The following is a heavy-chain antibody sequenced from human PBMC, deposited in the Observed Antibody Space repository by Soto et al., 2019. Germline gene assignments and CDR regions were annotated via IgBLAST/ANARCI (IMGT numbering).Heavy chain of an antibody. J-gene: IGHJ4*02. CDR1: GGTFSSYI. Sequence: QVQLVQSGAEVKKPGSSVKVSCKASGGTFSSYIISWVRQAPGQGLEWMGRVIPILGIANYAQKFQGRVTITADKSTSTAYMELSSLRSEDTAVYYCARFPQTAMAGAAYFDYWGQGTLVTISS. CDR2: VIPILGIA. V-gene: IGHV1-69*02. CDR3: ARFPQTAMAGAAYFDY. D-gene: IGHD2-15*01.